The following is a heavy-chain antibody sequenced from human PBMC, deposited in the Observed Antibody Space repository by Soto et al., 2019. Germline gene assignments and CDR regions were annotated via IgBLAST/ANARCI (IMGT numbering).Heavy chain of an antibody. D-gene: IGHD2-2*01. CDR2: IYSGGST. Sequence: EVQLVESGGGLVQPGGSLRLSCAASGFTVSSNYMSWVRQAPGKGLEWVSVIYSGGSTYYADSVKGRFTISRHNSKNTLYLQMNSLRAEDTAVYYCARPAANRSDAFDIWGQGTMVTVSS. CDR3: ARPAANRSDAFDI. J-gene: IGHJ3*02. CDR1: GFTVSSNY. V-gene: IGHV3-53*04.